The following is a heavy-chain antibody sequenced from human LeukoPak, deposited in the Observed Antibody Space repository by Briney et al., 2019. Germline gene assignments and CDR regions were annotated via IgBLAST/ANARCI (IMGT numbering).Heavy chain of an antibody. J-gene: IGHJ4*02. D-gene: IGHD4-17*01. CDR3: ARVRRSAGYGDYHFDY. Sequence: GASVKVSCKASGYTFTGYYMHWVRQAPGQGLEWMGWTNPNSGGTNYAQKFQGRVTMTRDTSISTAYMELSRLRSDDTAVYYCARVRRSAGYGDYHFDYWGQGTLVTVSS. V-gene: IGHV1-2*02. CDR1: GYTFTGYY. CDR2: TNPNSGGT.